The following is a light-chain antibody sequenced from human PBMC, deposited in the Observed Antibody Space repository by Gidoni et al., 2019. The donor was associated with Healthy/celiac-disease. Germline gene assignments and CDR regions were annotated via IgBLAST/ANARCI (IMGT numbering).Light chain of an antibody. CDR3: QLYARSPLFT. CDR2: GAS. CDR1: QSVSSRY. J-gene: IGKJ3*01. Sequence: EIVLTQSPGTLSLSPGERATLSCRASQSVSSRYLAWYQQKPGQAPRLLLYGASTRAPGIPDRFSGSGSATTFTLTISRLVPADVAVYYCQLYARSPLFTFGPGTKVDIK. V-gene: IGKV3-20*01.